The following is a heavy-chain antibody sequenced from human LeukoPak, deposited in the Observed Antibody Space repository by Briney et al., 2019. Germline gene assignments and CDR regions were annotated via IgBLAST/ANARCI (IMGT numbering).Heavy chain of an antibody. CDR1: GGSMTGHY. CDR3: ARQSGWLDP. D-gene: IGHD1-26*01. J-gene: IGHJ5*02. V-gene: IGHV4-59*08. CDR2: IYYTGTT. Sequence: SETLSLTCTVSGGSMTGHYWSWLRQPPGKGLEWIGFIYYTGTTNYNPSLKSRVTISLDTSKNQFSLKLSSMTAADTAVYYCARQSGWLDPWGQGIMVTVSS.